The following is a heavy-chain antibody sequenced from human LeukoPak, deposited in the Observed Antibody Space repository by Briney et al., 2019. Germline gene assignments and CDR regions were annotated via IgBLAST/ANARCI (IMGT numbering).Heavy chain of an antibody. D-gene: IGHD2-2*01. J-gene: IGHJ4*02. CDR2: INHSGST. Sequence: SETLSLTCAVYGGSFSGYYWGWIRQPPGKGLEWIGEINHSGSTNYNPSLKSRVTISVDTSKNQFSLKLSSVTAADTAVYYCARRGGYCSSTSCSRPARQNRYFDYWGQGTLVTVSS. CDR1: GGSFSGYY. CDR3: ARRGGYCSSTSCSRPARQNRYFDY. V-gene: IGHV4-34*01.